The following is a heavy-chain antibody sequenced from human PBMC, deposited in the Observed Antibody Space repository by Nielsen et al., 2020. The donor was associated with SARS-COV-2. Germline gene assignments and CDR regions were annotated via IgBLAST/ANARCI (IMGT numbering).Heavy chain of an antibody. CDR1: GFTFSTYG. V-gene: IGHV3-21*01. Sequence: GGSLRLSCAASGFTFSTYGMSWVRQAPGKGLEWVSAISSSTYYADSVKGRFTISRDNAENSLSLQMNSLRAEDTAVYYCARESVTGTDAFDIWGQGTVVTVSS. CDR3: ARESVTGTDAFDI. D-gene: IGHD6-19*01. CDR2: ISSST. J-gene: IGHJ3*02.